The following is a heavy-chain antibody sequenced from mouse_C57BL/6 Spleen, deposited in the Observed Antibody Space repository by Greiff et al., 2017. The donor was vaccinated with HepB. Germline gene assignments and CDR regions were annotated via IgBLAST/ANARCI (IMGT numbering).Heavy chain of an antibody. D-gene: IGHD4-1*01. J-gene: IGHJ2*01. CDR1: GFSLTSYG. Sequence: VKLVESGPGLVQPSQSLSITCTVSGFSLTSYGVHWVRQSPGKGLEWLGVIWSGGSTDYNAAFISRLSISKDNSKSQVFFKMNSLQADDTAIYYCARNYWDVYYFDYWGQGTTLTVSS. CDR2: IWSGGST. V-gene: IGHV2-2*01. CDR3: ARNYWDVYYFDY.